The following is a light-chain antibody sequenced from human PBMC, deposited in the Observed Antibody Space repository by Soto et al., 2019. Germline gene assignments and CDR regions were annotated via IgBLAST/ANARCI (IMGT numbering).Light chain of an antibody. CDR2: DAS. V-gene: IGKV1-13*02. Sequence: AIQLTQSPSSLSASVGDRLTVTCRASQRISTALAWYQQKPGKAPKLLIYDASTLESGVPSRFSGSGSGTDFTLTITSLQPEDFATYDYQQFDSYPLTFGQGTRLEIK. CDR1: QRISTA. CDR3: QQFDSYPLT. J-gene: IGKJ5*01.